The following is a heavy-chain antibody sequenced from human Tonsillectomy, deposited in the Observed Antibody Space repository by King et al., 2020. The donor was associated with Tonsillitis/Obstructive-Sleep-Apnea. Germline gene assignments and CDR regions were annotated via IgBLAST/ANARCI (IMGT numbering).Heavy chain of an antibody. Sequence: VQLVESGGGVVQPGRSLRLSCAASGFTFSSYGMHWVRQAPGKGLEWVAVIWYDGSNKYYADSSKGRFTISRDNSINTLCLQMNSLRAEDTAVYYCARWDFDYWGQGTLVTVSS. CDR3: ARWDFDY. V-gene: IGHV3-33*01. D-gene: IGHD1-26*01. CDR1: GFTFSSYG. J-gene: IGHJ4*02. CDR2: IWYDGSNK.